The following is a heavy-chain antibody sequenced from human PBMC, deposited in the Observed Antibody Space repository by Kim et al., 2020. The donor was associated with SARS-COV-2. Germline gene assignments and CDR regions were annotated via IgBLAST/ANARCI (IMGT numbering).Heavy chain of an antibody. CDR1: GGSISSYY. V-gene: IGHV4-59*08. J-gene: IGHJ5*02. CDR3: ARGYSYGYGKFDP. Sequence: SETLSLTCTVSGGSISSYYWSWIRQPPGKGLEWIGYIYYSGSTNYNPSLKSRVTISVDTSKNQFSLKLSSVTAADTAVYYCARGYSYGYGKFDPWGQGTLVTVSS. D-gene: IGHD5-18*01. CDR2: IYYSGST.